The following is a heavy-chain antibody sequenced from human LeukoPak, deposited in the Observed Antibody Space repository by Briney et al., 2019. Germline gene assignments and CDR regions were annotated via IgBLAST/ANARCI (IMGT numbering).Heavy chain of an antibody. CDR1: GFTFSSYA. V-gene: IGHV3-30*04. CDR3: ARDDYDFWSGYRIDAFDI. J-gene: IGHJ3*02. CDR2: ISYDGSNK. Sequence: GGSLRLSCAASGFTFSSYAMHWVRQAPGKGLEWVAVISYDGSNKYYADSVKGRFTISRDNSKNTLYLQMNSLRAEDTAVYYCARDDYDFWSGYRIDAFDIWGQGTMVTVSS. D-gene: IGHD3-3*01.